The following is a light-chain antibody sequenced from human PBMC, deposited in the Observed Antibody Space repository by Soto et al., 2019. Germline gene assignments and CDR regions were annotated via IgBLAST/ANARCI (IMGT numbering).Light chain of an antibody. CDR1: NSDVGSYNL. CDR2: EGS. J-gene: IGLJ3*02. V-gene: IGLV2-23*01. CDR3: CSYAGSSTWV. Sequence: QSALTQPASVSGSPGQSITISCTGTNSDVGSYNLVSWYQQHPGKAPKVMIYEGSKRPSGLSNRFSGSKSGNTASLTISGLQPEDEADYYCCSYAGSSTWVFGGRTKVTVL.